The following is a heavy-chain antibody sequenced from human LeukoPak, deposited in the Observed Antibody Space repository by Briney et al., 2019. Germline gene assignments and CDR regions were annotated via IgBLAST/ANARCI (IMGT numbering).Heavy chain of an antibody. CDR3: ATKQWLNS. CDR2: ISSGGDDI. CDR1: GFTFSPYS. V-gene: IGHV3-21*01. Sequence: YPGGSLRLSCAASGFTFSPYSMTWVRQAPGKGLEWVSSISSGGDDIYYSDLVKGRFTISRDSAKNSLFLQMSNLRADDTAVYYCATKQWLNSWGQGTRVIVSS. D-gene: IGHD6-19*01. J-gene: IGHJ4*02.